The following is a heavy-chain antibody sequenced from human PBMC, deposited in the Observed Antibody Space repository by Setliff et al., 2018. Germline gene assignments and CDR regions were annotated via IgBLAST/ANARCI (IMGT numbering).Heavy chain of an antibody. CDR3: ARQPEGGYYDSSGYYGMAPYYFDY. D-gene: IGHD3-22*01. CDR2: MNPNSGNT. V-gene: IGHV1-8*03. CDR1: GYTFTSYD. Sequence: GASVKVSCKASGYTFTSYDINWVRQATGQGLEWMGWMNPNSGNTGYAQKFQGRVTITADKSTSTAYMELSSLRSEDTAVYYCARQPEGGYYDSSGYYGMAPYYFDYWGQGTLVTVSS. J-gene: IGHJ4*02.